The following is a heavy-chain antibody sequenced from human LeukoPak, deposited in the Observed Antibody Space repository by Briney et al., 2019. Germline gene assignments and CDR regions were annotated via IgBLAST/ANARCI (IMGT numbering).Heavy chain of an antibody. J-gene: IGHJ3*02. CDR3: AKASMITFGGPGAFDI. V-gene: IGHV3-9*01. CDR1: GFTFDDYA. CDR2: ISWNSGSI. Sequence: GRSLRLSCAASGFTFDDYAMHWVRQAPGKGLEWVSGISWNSGSIGYADSVKGRFAISRDNAKNSLYLQMNSLRAEDTALYYCAKASMITFGGPGAFDIWGQGTMVTVSS. D-gene: IGHD3-16*01.